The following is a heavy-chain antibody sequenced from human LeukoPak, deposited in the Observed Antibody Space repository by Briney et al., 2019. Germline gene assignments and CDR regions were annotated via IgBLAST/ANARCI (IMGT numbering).Heavy chain of an antibody. Sequence: GGSLRLSCAASGFTFSSYSMNWVRQAPGKGLEWVSYISGNGDTVDYADSVKGRFTISRDNANNSLYLQMNSLRGEDTAVYYCARGGAVAGLFWGQGTLVTVSS. CDR2: ISGNGDTV. CDR1: GFTFSSYS. J-gene: IGHJ4*02. D-gene: IGHD6-19*01. V-gene: IGHV3-48*04. CDR3: ARGGAVAGLF.